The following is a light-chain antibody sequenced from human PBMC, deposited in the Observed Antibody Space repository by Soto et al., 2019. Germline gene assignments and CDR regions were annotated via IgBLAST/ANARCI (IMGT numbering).Light chain of an antibody. Sequence: DIQMTQSPSTLSASVGDRVTITCRASQSISTRLAWYQQKPGKAPNLLTYKASSLESGVPSRFSGSGSGTEFTLTISSLQLDDFANYYCQLYNSYPLTFGGGTKV. J-gene: IGKJ4*01. CDR3: QLYNSYPLT. CDR2: KAS. CDR1: QSISTR. V-gene: IGKV1-5*03.